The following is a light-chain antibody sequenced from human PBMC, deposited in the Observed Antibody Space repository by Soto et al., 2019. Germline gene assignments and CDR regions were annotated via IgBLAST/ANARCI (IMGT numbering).Light chain of an antibody. CDR3: QQSYSTPQT. CDR1: QGIAGS. CDR2: AES. V-gene: IGKV1-9*01. Sequence: DIQLTQSPSFLSASVGDRVTITCRASQGIAGSLAWYQQKPGKPPKLLIYAESTLQSGVPSRFSGSGSGTRGTLTISSLQPEDFATYYCQQSYSTPQTFGQGTKVDI. J-gene: IGKJ1*01.